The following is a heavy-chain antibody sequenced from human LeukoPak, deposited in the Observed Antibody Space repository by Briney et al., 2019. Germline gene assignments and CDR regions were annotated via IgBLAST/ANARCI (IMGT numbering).Heavy chain of an antibody. CDR2: ISYDGSNK. D-gene: IGHD1-7*01. V-gene: IGHV3-30*14. J-gene: IGHJ6*02. Sequence: GGSLRLSCAASGFTFSSYAMHWVRRAPGKGLEWVAVISYDGSNKYYADSVKGRFTISRDNSKNTLYLQMNSLRAEDTAVYYCARERGTGTTYYYYGMDVWGQGTTVTVSS. CDR3: ARERGTGTTYYYYGMDV. CDR1: GFTFSSYA.